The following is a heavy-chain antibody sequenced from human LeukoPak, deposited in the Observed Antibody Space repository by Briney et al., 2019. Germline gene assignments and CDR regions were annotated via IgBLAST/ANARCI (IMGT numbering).Heavy chain of an antibody. CDR3: ASEGGNRRSWYDIEY. CDR2: ISSSSSTI. J-gene: IGHJ4*02. D-gene: IGHD6-13*01. CDR1: GFTFSSYS. V-gene: IGHV3-48*04. Sequence: GGSLRLSCAASGFTFSSYSMNWVRQAPGKGLEWVSYISSSSSTIYYADSVKGRFTISRDNAKNSLYLQMNSLRAEDTAVYYCASEGGNRRSWYDIEYWGQGTLVTVSS.